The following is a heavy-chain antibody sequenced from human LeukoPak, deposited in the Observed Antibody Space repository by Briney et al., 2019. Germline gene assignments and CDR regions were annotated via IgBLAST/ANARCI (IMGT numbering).Heavy chain of an antibody. J-gene: IGHJ4*02. Sequence: GGSLRLSCAASGFRFSSYDIHWVRQAPGKGLEWVTFIESDGTKEYYADSVKGRFTISRDNSKNTVYVQMNTLGAEDTAVYYCAKEGSGWYYLDYWGQGTVVTVSS. CDR3: AKEGSGWYYLDY. CDR1: GFRFSSYD. V-gene: IGHV3-30*02. D-gene: IGHD6-19*01. CDR2: IESDGTKE.